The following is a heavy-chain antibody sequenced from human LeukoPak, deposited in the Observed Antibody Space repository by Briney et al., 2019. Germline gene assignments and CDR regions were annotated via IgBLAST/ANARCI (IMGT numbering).Heavy chain of an antibody. J-gene: IGHJ6*03. CDR1: GGTFSSYA. Sequence: ASVKVSCKASGGTFSSYAISWVRQAPGQGLEWMGGIIPIFGTANYAQKFQGRVTITADESTSTAYMELSSLRSEDTAVYYCARSAPTIFGVVIDYYYYYMDVWGKGTTVTVSS. CDR2: IIPIFGTA. V-gene: IGHV1-69*13. D-gene: IGHD3-3*01. CDR3: ARSAPTIFGVVIDYYYYYMDV.